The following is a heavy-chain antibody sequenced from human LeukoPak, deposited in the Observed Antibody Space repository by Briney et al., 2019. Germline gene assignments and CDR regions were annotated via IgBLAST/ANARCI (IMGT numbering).Heavy chain of an antibody. Sequence: GASVKVSCKASGYTFTGYYMHWVRQAPGQGLEWMGRIIPIFGTANYAQKFQGRVTITTDESTSTAYMELSSLRSEDTAVYYCARGVGVHYYDSSGYSMGYWGQGTLVTVSS. V-gene: IGHV1-69*05. CDR3: ARGVGVHYYDSSGYSMGY. D-gene: IGHD3-22*01. J-gene: IGHJ4*02. CDR2: IIPIFGTA. CDR1: GYTFTGYY.